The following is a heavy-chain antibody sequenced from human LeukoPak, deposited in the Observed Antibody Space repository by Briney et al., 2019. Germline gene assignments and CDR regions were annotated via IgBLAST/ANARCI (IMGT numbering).Heavy chain of an antibody. Sequence: GGSLRLSCAASGFTFSTYAMIWVRQAPGKGLVWVSRINTDGSSTSYADSVKGRFTISRDNAKNTLYLQMNSLRAEDTAVYYCARGTYGLRIDNWFDPWGQGTLVTVSS. J-gene: IGHJ5*02. D-gene: IGHD1-26*01. V-gene: IGHV3-74*01. CDR1: GFTFSTYA. CDR3: ARGTYGLRIDNWFDP. CDR2: INTDGSST.